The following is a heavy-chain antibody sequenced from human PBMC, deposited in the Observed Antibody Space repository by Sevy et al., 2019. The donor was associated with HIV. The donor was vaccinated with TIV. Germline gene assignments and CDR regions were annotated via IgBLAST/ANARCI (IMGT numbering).Heavy chain of an antibody. Sequence: GESLKISCAASGFTFSSYEMNWVRQAPGKGLEWVSYISSSGSTIYYADSVKGRFTISRDNAKNSLYLQMNSLRAEDTAVYYCARGPGITMVRGVIIEMVDFDYWGQGTLVTVSS. CDR3: ARGPGITMVRGVIIEMVDFDY. J-gene: IGHJ4*02. D-gene: IGHD3-10*01. V-gene: IGHV3-48*03. CDR1: GFTFSSYE. CDR2: ISSSGSTI.